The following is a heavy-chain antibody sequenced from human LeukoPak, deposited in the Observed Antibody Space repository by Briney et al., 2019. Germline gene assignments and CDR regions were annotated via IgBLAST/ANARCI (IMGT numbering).Heavy chain of an antibody. D-gene: IGHD3-9*01. CDR1: GYTFTGYY. Sequence: ASVKVPCKASGYTFTGYYMHWVRQAPGQGLEWMGWINPNSGGTNYAQKFQGRVTMTRDTSISTAYMELSRLRSDDTAVYYCARGSTRTYYDILTGQYFDYWGQGTLVTVSS. CDR2: INPNSGGT. CDR3: ARGSTRTYYDILTGQYFDY. J-gene: IGHJ4*02. V-gene: IGHV1-2*02.